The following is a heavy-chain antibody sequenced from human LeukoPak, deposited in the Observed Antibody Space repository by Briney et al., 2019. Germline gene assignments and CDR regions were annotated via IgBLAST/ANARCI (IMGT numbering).Heavy chain of an antibody. Sequence: GGFLRLSCAASGFTFTNYAMTWVRQAPGKGLECASGISGSGTSTYYADSLRGRFTISRDNSKNTLYLQMNSLRAEDTAVYYCAKGPYDDFWGGFFDYWGQGTQVTVSS. CDR2: ISGSGTST. D-gene: IGHD3-3*01. CDR1: GFTFTNYA. CDR3: AKGPYDDFWGGFFDY. V-gene: IGHV3-23*01. J-gene: IGHJ4*02.